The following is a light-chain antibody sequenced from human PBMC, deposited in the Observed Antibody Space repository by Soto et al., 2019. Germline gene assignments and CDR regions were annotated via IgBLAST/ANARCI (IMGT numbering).Light chain of an antibody. CDR2: EAS. CDR3: QQYKSYWT. V-gene: IGKV1-5*03. Sequence: DIQMTQSPATLSASVGDSVTITCRASQSISNWLAWYQLKPGKAHKLLIHEASNLQSGAPSTFSGSGSGTDFTLTITSLQPEDFATYYCQQYKSYWTFGQGTRVERK. CDR1: QSISNW. J-gene: IGKJ2*01.